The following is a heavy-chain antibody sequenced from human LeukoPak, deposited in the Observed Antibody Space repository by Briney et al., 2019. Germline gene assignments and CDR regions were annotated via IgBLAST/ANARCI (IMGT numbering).Heavy chain of an antibody. CDR1: GFTFSRYW. D-gene: IGHD6-19*01. Sequence: PGGSLRLSCEASGFTFSRYWMHWVRQPPGKGLVWVSRINLDGSGTTYADSVKGRFTVSRDNGKNTLYLQMNSLRPEDTAIYYCARDRDPIGVDAFDIWGLGPMVTVSS. CDR3: ARDRDPIGVDAFDI. CDR2: INLDGSGT. J-gene: IGHJ3*02. V-gene: IGHV3-74*01.